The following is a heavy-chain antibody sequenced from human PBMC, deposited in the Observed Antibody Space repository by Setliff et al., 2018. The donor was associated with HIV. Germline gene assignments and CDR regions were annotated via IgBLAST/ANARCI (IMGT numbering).Heavy chain of an antibody. CDR3: VRGTLDF. CDR2: ISSSGFPI. CDR1: GFIFDNYG. V-gene: IGHV3-48*01. Sequence: PGGSLRLSCEVSGFIFDNYGMSWVRQVPGKGLEWVAQISSSGFPIYYADSVRGRFTASRDNGKNSLFLQMNSLRAEDTAVYYCVRGTLDFWGQGNLVTVSS. J-gene: IGHJ4*02.